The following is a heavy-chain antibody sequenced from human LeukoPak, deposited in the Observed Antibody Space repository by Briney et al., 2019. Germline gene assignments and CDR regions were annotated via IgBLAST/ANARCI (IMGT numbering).Heavy chain of an antibody. CDR1: GFIFSNYG. CDR3: ARENVVGTGAFDY. D-gene: IGHD2-21*01. V-gene: IGHV3-48*01. Sequence: PGGSLRLSCTGSGFIFSNYGINWVRQAPGKGLEWLSHITGSRDRTHYANSVKGRFTISRDNAKNSLFLQMDSLRAEDTAVYYCARENVVGTGAFDYWGQGTLVTVFS. CDR2: ITGSRDRT. J-gene: IGHJ4*02.